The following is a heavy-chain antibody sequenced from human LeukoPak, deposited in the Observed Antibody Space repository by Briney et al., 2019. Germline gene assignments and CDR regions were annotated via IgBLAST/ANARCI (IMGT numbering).Heavy chain of an antibody. CDR1: GYTFTSYG. Sequence: EASVKVSCKASGYTFTSYGISWVRQAPGQGLEWMGWISAYNGNTNYAQKLQGRVTMTTDTSTSTAYMELRSLRSDDTAVYYCARIFIVPDNLLVAATTGDWLDPWGQGSLVTVTS. CDR3: ARIFIVPDNLLVAATTGDWLDP. D-gene: IGHD6-25*01. CDR2: ISAYNGNT. V-gene: IGHV1-18*01. J-gene: IGHJ5*02.